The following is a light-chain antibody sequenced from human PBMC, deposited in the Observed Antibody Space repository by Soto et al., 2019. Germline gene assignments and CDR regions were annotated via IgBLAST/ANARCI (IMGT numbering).Light chain of an antibody. CDR1: QSVSSSY. CDR3: QQYGSSST. CDR2: GAS. J-gene: IGKJ1*01. V-gene: IGKV3-20*01. Sequence: EIVLTQSPGTLSLSPGERATLSCRASQSVSSSYLAWYQQKPGQAPRLPIYGASSRATGIPDRFSGSGSGTDFTLTISRLESEDFAVYYCQQYGSSSTFGQGTKVDI.